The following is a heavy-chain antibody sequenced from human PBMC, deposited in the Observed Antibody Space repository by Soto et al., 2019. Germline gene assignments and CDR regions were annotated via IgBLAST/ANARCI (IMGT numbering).Heavy chain of an antibody. J-gene: IGHJ6*03. Sequence: ASVKVSCKASGYTFTVYYMHWVLQAPGQGLEWMGWINPNSGGTNYAQKFQGWVTMTRDTSISTAYMELSRLRSDDTAVYYCARSDYYYYMDVWGKGTTVTVSS. CDR3: ARSDYYYYMDV. CDR2: INPNSGGT. CDR1: GYTFTVYY. V-gene: IGHV1-2*04.